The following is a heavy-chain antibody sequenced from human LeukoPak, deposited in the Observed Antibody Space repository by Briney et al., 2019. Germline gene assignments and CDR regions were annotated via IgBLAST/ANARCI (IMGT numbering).Heavy chain of an antibody. D-gene: IGHD3-10*01. CDR3: ARITMVRGVTTFDY. Sequence: SETLSLTCTVSGGSISSGGYYWSWIRQHPGKGLEWIGYIYYSGGTYYNPSLKSRVTISVDTSKNQFSLKLSSVTAADTAVYYCARITMVRGVTTFDYWGQGTLVTVSS. J-gene: IGHJ4*02. CDR2: IYYSGGT. CDR1: GGSISSGGYY. V-gene: IGHV4-31*03.